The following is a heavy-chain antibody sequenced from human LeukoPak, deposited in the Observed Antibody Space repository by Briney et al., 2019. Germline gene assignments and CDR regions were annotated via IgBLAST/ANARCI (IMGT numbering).Heavy chain of an antibody. D-gene: IGHD3-22*01. Sequence: SETLSLTCTVSGGSISSYYWSWIRQPPGKGLEWIGYIYYSGSTKYNPSLKSRVTISVDTSKNQFSLKLSSVTAADTAVYYCARLQRVGNSGYYFDYWGQGTLVTVSS. CDR2: IYYSGST. CDR1: GGSISSYY. J-gene: IGHJ4*02. V-gene: IGHV4-59*08. CDR3: ARLQRVGNSGYYFDY.